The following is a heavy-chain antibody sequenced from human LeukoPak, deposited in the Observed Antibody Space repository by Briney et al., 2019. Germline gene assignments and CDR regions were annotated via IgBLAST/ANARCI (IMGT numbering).Heavy chain of an antibody. CDR3: ARDCSSTSCPTVGFDY. V-gene: IGHV3-7*01. Sequence: GGSLRLSCAASGFTFSSYWMSWVRQAPGKGLEWVASIKQDGSEKYYVDSVKGRFTISRDNAKNSLYLQMNSLRAEDTAVYYCARDCSSTSCPTVGFDYWGQGTLVTIPS. D-gene: IGHD2-2*01. CDR2: IKQDGSEK. J-gene: IGHJ4*02. CDR1: GFTFSSYW.